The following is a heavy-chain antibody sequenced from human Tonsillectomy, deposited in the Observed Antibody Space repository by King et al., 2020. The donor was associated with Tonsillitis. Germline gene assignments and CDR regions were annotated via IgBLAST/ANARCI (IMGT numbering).Heavy chain of an antibody. V-gene: IGHV3-33*08. CDR1: GFTFSSYG. Sequence: VQLVESGGGVVQPGRSLRLSCAASGFTFSSYGMHWVRQAPGKGLEWVAVIWYDGSNKYYADSVKGRFTISRDNSRNTLYLQMNSLWAEDTAVYYCARGNSSGPRWFDYWGQGTLVTVSS. CDR2: IWYDGSNK. CDR3: ARGNSSGPRWFDY. D-gene: IGHD6-19*01. J-gene: IGHJ4*02.